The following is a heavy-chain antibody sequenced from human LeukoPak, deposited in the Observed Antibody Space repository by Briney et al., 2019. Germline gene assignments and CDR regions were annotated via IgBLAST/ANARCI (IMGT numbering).Heavy chain of an antibody. CDR2: IYYSGST. CDR1: GGSISSYY. Sequence: SETLSLTCTVSGGSISSYYWSWIRQPPGKGLEWIGYIYYSGSTNYNPSLKSRVTISVDTSKNQFSLKLSSVTAADTAVYYCARLAVTMVRGVIVDYWGQGTLVTVSS. CDR3: ARLAVTMVRGVIVDY. J-gene: IGHJ4*02. D-gene: IGHD3-10*01. V-gene: IGHV4-59*08.